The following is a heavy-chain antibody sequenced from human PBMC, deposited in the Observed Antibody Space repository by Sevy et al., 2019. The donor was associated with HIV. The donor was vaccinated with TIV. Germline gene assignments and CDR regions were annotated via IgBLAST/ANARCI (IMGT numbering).Heavy chain of an antibody. CDR3: ARVRYYDSSGSNHLEELNKYYFDY. CDR2: INHSGST. CDR1: GGSFSGYY. V-gene: IGHV4-34*01. D-gene: IGHD3-22*01. Sequence: SETLSLTCAVYGGSFSGYYWSWIRQPPGKGLEWIGEINHSGSTNYNPSLKSRVTISVDTSKNQFSLKLSSVTAADTAVYYCARVRYYDSSGSNHLEELNKYYFDYWGQGTLVTVSS. J-gene: IGHJ4*02.